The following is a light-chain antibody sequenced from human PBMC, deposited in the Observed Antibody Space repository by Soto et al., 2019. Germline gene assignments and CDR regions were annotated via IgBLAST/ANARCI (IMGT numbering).Light chain of an antibody. Sequence: AIRMTQSPSSLSASTGDRVTITCRASQGISSYLAWYQQKPGKAPKLLMYIASTLQTGVPSRFSGSQSGTEFTLTISSLQPDDFATYYCQQVNNYPITFGQGTRLEIK. CDR1: QGISSY. J-gene: IGKJ5*01. V-gene: IGKV1-8*01. CDR3: QQVNNYPIT. CDR2: IAS.